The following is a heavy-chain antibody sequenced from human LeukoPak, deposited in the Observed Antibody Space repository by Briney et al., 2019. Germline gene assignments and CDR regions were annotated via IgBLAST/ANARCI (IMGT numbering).Heavy chain of an antibody. CDR2: IYYSGST. J-gene: IGHJ2*01. CDR3: ARGARYYDILTGYIPNWYFDL. CDR1: GGSISSYY. D-gene: IGHD3-9*01. Sequence: SETLSLTCTVSGGSISSYYWSWIRQPPGKGLEWIGYIYYSGSTNYNPSLKSRVTISVDTSKNQFSLKLSSVTAADTAVYYCARGARYYDILTGYIPNWYFDLWGRGTLVTVSS. V-gene: IGHV4-59*08.